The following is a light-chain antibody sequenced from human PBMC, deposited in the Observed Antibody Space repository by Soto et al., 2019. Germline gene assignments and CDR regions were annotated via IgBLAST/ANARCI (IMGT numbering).Light chain of an antibody. CDR3: QQYGDSPWT. J-gene: IGKJ1*01. CDR1: QSVSSSF. CDR2: GTS. V-gene: IGKV3-20*01. Sequence: EVVLTQSPGTLSMSPGERATLSCRASQSVSSSFLSWYQQKPGQAPRLLIYGTSNRATGISDRFSGSGSETDFTLTISRLEPEDSAMYYCQQYGDSPWTFGQGTKVELK.